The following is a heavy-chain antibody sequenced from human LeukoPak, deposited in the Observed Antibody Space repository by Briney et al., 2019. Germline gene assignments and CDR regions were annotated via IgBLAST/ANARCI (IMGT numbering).Heavy chain of an antibody. CDR1: GFTVSYNY. D-gene: IGHD3-10*01. Sequence: GGSLRLSCAASGFTVSYNYMSWVRQPPRKGLEWVSSIYRGGDAYYTDSVRGRFTISRDNSDNTLYLQMNSLRAEDTALYYCAKGNYGSGSLYIGDAFDIWGQGTMVTVSS. CDR2: IYRGGDA. V-gene: IGHV3-53*01. J-gene: IGHJ3*02. CDR3: AKGNYGSGSLYIGDAFDI.